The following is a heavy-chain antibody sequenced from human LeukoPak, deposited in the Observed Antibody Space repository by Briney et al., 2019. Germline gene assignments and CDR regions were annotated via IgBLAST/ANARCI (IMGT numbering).Heavy chain of an antibody. CDR2: INHSGST. D-gene: IGHD4-17*01. Sequence: SETLSLTCAVYGGSFSGYYWTWIRQPPGKGLEWIGEINHSGSTNYNPSLKSRVTISVDTSKNQFSLKLSSVTAADTAVYYCARGGGNDYGDYVLIDYWGEGTLVTVSS. J-gene: IGHJ4*02. V-gene: IGHV4-34*01. CDR1: GGSFSGYY. CDR3: ARGGGNDYGDYVLIDY.